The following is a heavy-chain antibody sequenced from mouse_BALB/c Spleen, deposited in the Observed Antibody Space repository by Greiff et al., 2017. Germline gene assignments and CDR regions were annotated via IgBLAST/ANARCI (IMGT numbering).Heavy chain of an antibody. CDR2: ISSGGSYT. Sequence: VTLVESGGGLVKPGGSLKLSCAASGFTFSSYTMSWVRQTPEKRLEWVATISSGGSYTYYPDSVKGRFTISRDNAKNTLYLQMSSLKSEDTAMYYCTRGATVVADYWGQGTTLTVSS. J-gene: IGHJ2*01. D-gene: IGHD1-1*01. CDR3: TRGATVVADY. CDR1: GFTFSSYT. V-gene: IGHV5-6-4*01.